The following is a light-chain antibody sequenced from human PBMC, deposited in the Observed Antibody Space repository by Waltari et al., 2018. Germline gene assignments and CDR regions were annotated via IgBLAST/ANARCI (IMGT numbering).Light chain of an antibody. CDR1: SSNIGNNY. CDR2: ENS. Sequence: QSVLTQPPSVSAAPGQRVTISCSGGSSNIGNNYVSWYRQFPGTAPKLLIYENSDRPPGIPGLSPGSKSGTSATLDSTGLQAGDEADYYCGTWDSSLSGAVFGGGTHLTVL. V-gene: IGLV1-51*02. CDR3: GTWDSSLSGAV. J-gene: IGLJ7*01.